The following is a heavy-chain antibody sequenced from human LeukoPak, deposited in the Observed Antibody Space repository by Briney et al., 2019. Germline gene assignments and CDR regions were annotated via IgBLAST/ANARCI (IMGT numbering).Heavy chain of an antibody. Sequence: PSETLSLTCTVSGGSISSSSYYWGWIRQPPGKGLEWIGSIYYSGSTYYNPSLKSRVTISVDTSKNQFSLKLSSVTAADTAVYYCARETANNSGDYWGQGTLVTVSS. D-gene: IGHD4/OR15-4a*01. CDR2: IYYSGST. CDR3: ARETANNSGDY. V-gene: IGHV4-39*02. J-gene: IGHJ4*02. CDR1: GGSISSSSYY.